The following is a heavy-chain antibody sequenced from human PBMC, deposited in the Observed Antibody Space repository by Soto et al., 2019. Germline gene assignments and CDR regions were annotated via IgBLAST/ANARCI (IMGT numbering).Heavy chain of an antibody. Sequence: PGGSLRLSCAASGFTFSSYSMNWVRQAPGKGLEWVSYISSSSSTIYYADSVKGRFTISRDNAKNSLYLQMNSLRDEDTAVYYCARDKDYISVWGSFFDFWGQGILVTVSS. D-gene: IGHD3-16*01. CDR2: ISSSSSTI. V-gene: IGHV3-48*02. J-gene: IGHJ4*02. CDR3: ARDKDYISVWGSFFDF. CDR1: GFTFSSYS.